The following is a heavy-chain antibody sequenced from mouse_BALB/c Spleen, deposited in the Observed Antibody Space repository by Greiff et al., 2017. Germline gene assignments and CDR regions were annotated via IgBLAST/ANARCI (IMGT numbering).Heavy chain of an antibody. D-gene: IGHD2-4*01. J-gene: IGHJ4*01. CDR3: AREDYDDAMDY. Sequence: VQLVESGGGLVKPGGSLKLSCAASGFTFSDYYMYWVRQTPEKRLEWVATISDGGSYTYYPDSVKGRFTISRDNAKNNLYLQMSSLKSEDTAMYYCAREDYDDAMDYWGQGTSVTVSS. V-gene: IGHV5-4*02. CDR2: ISDGGSYT. CDR1: GFTFSDYY.